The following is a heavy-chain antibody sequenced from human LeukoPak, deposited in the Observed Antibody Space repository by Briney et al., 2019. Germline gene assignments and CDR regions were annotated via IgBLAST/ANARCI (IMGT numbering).Heavy chain of an antibody. CDR2: ISGGPVST. CDR1: GFTFSSYG. J-gene: IGHJ4*02. V-gene: IGHV3-23*01. CDR3: VGHSDY. Sequence: GGSLRLSCAASGFTFSSYGMTWVRQAPGKGLEWVSGISGGPVSTNYADSVKGRFTISRDNSKNTLYLQMNTLRAEDTAVYYCVGHSDYWGQGTLVTVSS. D-gene: IGHD3-16*01.